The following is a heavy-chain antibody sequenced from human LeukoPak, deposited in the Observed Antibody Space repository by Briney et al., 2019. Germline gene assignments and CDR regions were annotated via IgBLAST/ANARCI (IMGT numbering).Heavy chain of an antibody. J-gene: IGHJ4*02. CDR2: IKSKTDGGTT. Sequence: GGSLRLSCAASGFTFNNAWMSWVRQAPGKGLEWVGRIKSKTDGGTTDYAAPVKGRFTISRDDSKNTLFLQMNSPKTEDTAVYYCTTDGGMYNWNDVVYWGQGTLVTVSS. CDR3: TTDGGMYNWNDVVY. CDR1: GFTFNNAW. V-gene: IGHV3-15*01. D-gene: IGHD1-1*01.